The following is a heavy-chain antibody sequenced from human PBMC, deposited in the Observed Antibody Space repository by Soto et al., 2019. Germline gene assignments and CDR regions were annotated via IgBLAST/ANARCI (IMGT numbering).Heavy chain of an antibody. CDR3: AREYYSGGRCYSPDH. V-gene: IGHV1-18*01. D-gene: IGHD2-15*01. CDR2: ISAYNDNT. CDR1: GDSFTDYG. J-gene: IGHJ4*02. Sequence: ASVKISSKASGDSFTDYGISWVRQTPVQRLEWMGWISAYNDNTNYAQNLQGRITVTADSSTSTAYMELRSLTSDDTSMYYCAREYYSGGRCYSPDHGAQGTQVTVS.